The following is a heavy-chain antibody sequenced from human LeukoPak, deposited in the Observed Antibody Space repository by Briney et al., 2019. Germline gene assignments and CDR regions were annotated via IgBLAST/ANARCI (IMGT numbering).Heavy chain of an antibody. CDR1: GASISSYY. D-gene: IGHD2-21*01. V-gene: IGHV4-4*07. CDR3: ARDPLVGYFDY. CDR2: IYTSGNT. J-gene: IGHJ4*02. Sequence: SETLSLTCTVSGASISSYYWSWIRQPAGKGLEFIGRIYTSGNTNYSPSLKIRVTISVDKSKNQFSLELSSVAAADTGVYYCARDPLVGYFDYWGQGALVTVSS.